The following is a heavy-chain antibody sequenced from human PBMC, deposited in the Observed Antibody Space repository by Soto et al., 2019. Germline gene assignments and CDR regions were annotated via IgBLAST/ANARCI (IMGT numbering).Heavy chain of an antibody. CDR3: AGIAEAVYYGMDV. CDR2: IYSRGDT. V-gene: IGHV4-4*07. D-gene: IGHD2-21*01. J-gene: IGHJ6*02. CDR1: GGSMRSYY. Sequence: SETLSLTCSVSGGSMRSYYWNWLRQPAGKGLEWIGRIYSRGDTNYNPSVKSRVTMSVDTSKNEFSLRLNSVTAADTAVYCCAGIAEAVYYGMDVWGQGTTVTVSS.